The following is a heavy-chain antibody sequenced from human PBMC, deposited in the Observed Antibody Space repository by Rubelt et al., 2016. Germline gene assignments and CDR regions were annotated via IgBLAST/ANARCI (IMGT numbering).Heavy chain of an antibody. Sequence: QVQLQQWGAGLLKPSETLSLTCAVYGGSFSGYYWSWIRQPPGKGLEWIGEINHSGSTNYNPSLKSRVTISVDTSKNQFSLKLSFVTAADTAVYYCARGRDYYDAFDIWGQGTMVTVSS. CDR3: ARGRDYYDAFDI. J-gene: IGHJ3*02. CDR1: GGSFSGYY. CDR2: INHSGST. D-gene: IGHD3-10*01. V-gene: IGHV4-34*01.